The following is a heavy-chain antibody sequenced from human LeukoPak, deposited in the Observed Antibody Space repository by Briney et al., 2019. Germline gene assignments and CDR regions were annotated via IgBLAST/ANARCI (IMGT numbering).Heavy chain of an antibody. Sequence: GGSLRLSCAASGFTFSSYDMHWARQATGKGLEWVSAIGTAGDTYYPGSVKGRFTISRENAKNSLYLQMNSLRAGDTAVYYYARALSPSQQYGHYYFDYWGQGTLVTVSS. CDR3: ARALSPSQQYGHYYFDY. CDR2: IGTAGDT. CDR1: GFTFSSYD. V-gene: IGHV3-13*01. D-gene: IGHD4-17*01. J-gene: IGHJ4*02.